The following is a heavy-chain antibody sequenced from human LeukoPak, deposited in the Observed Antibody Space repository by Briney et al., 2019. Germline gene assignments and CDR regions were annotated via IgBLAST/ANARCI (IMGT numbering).Heavy chain of an antibody. CDR1: GFTVSSDY. V-gene: IGHV3-66*02. CDR2: IYSGGET. J-gene: IGHJ6*02. D-gene: IGHD3-10*01. Sequence: PGGSLRLSCAASGFTVSSDYMSWVRQAPGKGLEWVSVIYSGGETYYADSVKGRFTISRANSKNTLYLQMNRLRPEDTAVYYCARDPGLPNGMSVWGQGTTVTVSS. CDR3: ARDPGLPNGMSV.